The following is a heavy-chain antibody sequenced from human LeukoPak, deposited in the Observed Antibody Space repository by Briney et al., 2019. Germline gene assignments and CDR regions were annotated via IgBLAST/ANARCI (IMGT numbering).Heavy chain of an antibody. CDR2: IYTSGST. CDR3: ARGYCSSTSCYRDYYYYYGMDV. V-gene: IGHV4-61*02. D-gene: IGHD2-2*02. J-gene: IGHJ6*04. Sequence: SQTLSLTCTVSGGSISSGSYYWSWIRQPAGKGLEWIGRIYTSGSTNYNPSLKSRVTISVDTSKNQFSLKLSSVTAADTAVYYCARGYCSSTSCYRDYYYYYGMDVWGKGTTVTVSS. CDR1: GGSISSGSYY.